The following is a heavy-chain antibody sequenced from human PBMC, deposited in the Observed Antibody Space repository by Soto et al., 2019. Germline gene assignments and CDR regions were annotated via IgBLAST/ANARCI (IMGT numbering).Heavy chain of an antibody. CDR2: IKPDGSET. J-gene: IGHJ5*02. V-gene: IGHV3-7*05. CDR3: ASGIDP. Sequence: EAQLVESGGDWVQPGGSLGLSFAASGFWFRDPWMNWVRQAPGKGLEWWPNIKPDGSETACVDSVKGRFTISRDNAKGFLYLQMNSLRVDDTAVYYCASGIDPWGQGTLVTVSS. CDR1: GFWFRDPW.